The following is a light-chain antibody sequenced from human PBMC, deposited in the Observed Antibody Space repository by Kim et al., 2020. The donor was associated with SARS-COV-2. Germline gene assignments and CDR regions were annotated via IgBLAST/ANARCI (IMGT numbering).Light chain of an antibody. V-gene: IGKV3-20*01. CDR3: QQYDSSPLT. CDR2: GAS. CDR1: QSVSGSY. Sequence: EIVLTQSPGTLSLSPGERVTLSCRASQSVSGSYLAWYQQKPGQAPRVLIYGASSRATGIPDRFSGSGSGTDFTLTISRLEPEDFAVYYCQQYDSSPLTFGGGTKVDIK. J-gene: IGKJ4*01.